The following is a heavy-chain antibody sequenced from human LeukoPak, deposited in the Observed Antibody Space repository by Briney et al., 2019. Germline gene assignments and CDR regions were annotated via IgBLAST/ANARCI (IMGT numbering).Heavy chain of an antibody. J-gene: IGHJ4*02. Sequence: PGGSLRLSCAASGFTFSSYWMSWVRQAPGKGLEGVANIKQDGSEKYYVDSVKGRFTISRDNAKNSLYLQMNSLRAEDTAVYYCARLNYDFWSGYYTFDYWGQGTLVTVSS. CDR1: GFTFSSYW. CDR2: IKQDGSEK. V-gene: IGHV3-7*01. D-gene: IGHD3-3*01. CDR3: ARLNYDFWSGYYTFDY.